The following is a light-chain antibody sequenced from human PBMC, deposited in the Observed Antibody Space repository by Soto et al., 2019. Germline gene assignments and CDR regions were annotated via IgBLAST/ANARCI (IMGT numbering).Light chain of an antibody. V-gene: IGLV1-44*01. CDR2: ANN. CDR1: SSNIETNT. J-gene: IGLJ2*01. Sequence: QSVLTQPPSASGTPGQRVTISCSGSSSNIETNTVNWYQQFPGTAPKLLIYANNQRPSGVPDRFSGSKSGTSASLAISGLQSEDEADYYCATWDDSLNGRVFGGGTKLTVL. CDR3: ATWDDSLNGRV.